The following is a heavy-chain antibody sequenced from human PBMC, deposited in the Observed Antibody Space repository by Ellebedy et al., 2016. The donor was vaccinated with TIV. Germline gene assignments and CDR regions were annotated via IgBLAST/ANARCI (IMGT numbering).Heavy chain of an antibody. D-gene: IGHD5-12*01. J-gene: IGHJ4*02. CDR1: GFTFSSYS. V-gene: IGHV3-48*04. Sequence: GESLKISCAASGFTFSSYSMNWVRQAPGKGLEWVSYINSRSSPIYYADSVKGRFTISRDNAKNSLYLQMNSLRAEDTAVYYCARGLRGGYTGDYWGQGTLVTVSS. CDR2: INSRSSPI. CDR3: ARGLRGGYTGDY.